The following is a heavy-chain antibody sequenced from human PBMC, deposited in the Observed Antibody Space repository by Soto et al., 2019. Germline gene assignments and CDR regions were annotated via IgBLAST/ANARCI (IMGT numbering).Heavy chain of an antibody. CDR3: ARVGRGWYEGEDNWFDP. V-gene: IGHV1-3*01. J-gene: IGHJ5*02. Sequence: QVQLVQSGAEVKKPGASVKVSCKASGYTFTSYAMHWVRQAPGQRLEWMGWINAGNGNTKYSQKFQGRVTITRDTSASTADMELSILRSEDTAVYYCARVGRGWYEGEDNWFDPWGQGTLVTVSS. CDR1: GYTFTSYA. CDR2: INAGNGNT. D-gene: IGHD6-19*01.